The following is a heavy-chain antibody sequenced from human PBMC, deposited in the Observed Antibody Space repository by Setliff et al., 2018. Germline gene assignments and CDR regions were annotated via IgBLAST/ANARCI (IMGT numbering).Heavy chain of an antibody. CDR1: GVSVSDYY. J-gene: IGHJ4*02. D-gene: IGHD1-1*01. Sequence: SETLSLTCSVSGVSVSDYYWSWIRQPAGRGLEYIGRIYTSGATNYSPSVRGRVTISVDHLKNQVSLNLKSVTAADTAVYFCARDMGQPYYFESWGLGTLVTVSS. CDR3: ARDMGQPYYFES. V-gene: IGHV4-4*07. CDR2: IYTSGAT.